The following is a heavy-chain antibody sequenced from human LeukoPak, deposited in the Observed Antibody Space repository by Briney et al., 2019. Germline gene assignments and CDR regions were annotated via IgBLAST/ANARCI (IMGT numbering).Heavy chain of an antibody. CDR1: GFTFSSYA. D-gene: IGHD5-18*01. CDR2: ISYDGSNK. J-gene: IGHJ4*02. CDR3: ARDSNSYGSFDY. Sequence: GGSLRLSCAASGFTFSSYAMHWVRQAPGKGLEWVAVISYDGSNKYYADSVKGRFTISRDNSKNTLYLQMNSLRAEDTAVYYCARDSNSYGSFDYWGQGTLVTVSS. V-gene: IGHV3-30*04.